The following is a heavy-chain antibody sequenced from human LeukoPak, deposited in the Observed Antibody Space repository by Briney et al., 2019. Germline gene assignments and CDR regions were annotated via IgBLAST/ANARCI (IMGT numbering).Heavy chain of an antibody. Sequence: GGSLRLSCTDSGNTFDDYGMTWVRQAPGKGLEWVSGINWDGGAYNYAASVKGRFTISRDNAKNSLYLEMNSLRVEDTAVYFCARDLSSSWYSLAYWGQGILVIVSS. J-gene: IGHJ4*02. V-gene: IGHV3-20*04. D-gene: IGHD3-22*01. CDR3: ARDLSSSWYSLAY. CDR1: GNTFDDYG. CDR2: INWDGGAY.